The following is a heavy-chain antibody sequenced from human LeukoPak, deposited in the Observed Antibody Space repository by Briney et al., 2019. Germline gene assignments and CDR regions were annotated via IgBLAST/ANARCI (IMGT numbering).Heavy chain of an antibody. D-gene: IGHD3-3*01. CDR1: GFTFDDYG. CDR3: AREIFWSGYYSNLHFDY. Sequence: SGGSLRLSCAASGFTFDDYGMSWVRQAPGKGLEWVSGINWNGGSTGYADSVKGRFTISRDNAKNSLYLQMNSLRAEDTAVYYCAREIFWSGYYSNLHFDYWGRGTQVTVSS. J-gene: IGHJ4*02. CDR2: INWNGGST. V-gene: IGHV3-20*04.